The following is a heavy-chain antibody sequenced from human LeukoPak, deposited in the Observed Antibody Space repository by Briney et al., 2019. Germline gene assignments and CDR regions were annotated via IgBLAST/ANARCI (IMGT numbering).Heavy chain of an antibody. D-gene: IGHD6-13*01. CDR1: GLILTSYF. CDR2: IKQDGGNK. V-gene: IGHV3-7*04. Sequence: GGSLRLSCAASGLILTSYFMITVRQAPEKGLEWVANIKQDGGNKYYVDSVKGRFTISRDNAKNSLYLQMDSLRAEDTAVYYCARLMPYSSSWYAYYGMDVWGQGTTVTVSS. CDR3: ARLMPYSSSWYAYYGMDV. J-gene: IGHJ6*02.